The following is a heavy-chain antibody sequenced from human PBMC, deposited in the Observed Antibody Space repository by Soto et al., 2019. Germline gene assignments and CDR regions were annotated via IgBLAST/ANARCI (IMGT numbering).Heavy chain of an antibody. Sequence: PSETLSLTGTVAGGSISASSYYLGWIRQPPGKGQEWIGSMDYSGSTYYNASLKSRVNISVDRSKNQFSLKVRALTAADTAVYNFARLKWLTEVDCWGQGTLVTVSS. J-gene: IGHJ4*02. CDR3: ARLKWLTEVDC. D-gene: IGHD5-12*01. CDR2: MDYSGST. V-gene: IGHV4-39*01. CDR1: GGSISASSYY.